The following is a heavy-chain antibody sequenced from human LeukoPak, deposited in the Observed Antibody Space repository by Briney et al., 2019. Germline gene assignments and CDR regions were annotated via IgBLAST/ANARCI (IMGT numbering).Heavy chain of an antibody. CDR3: ARDGKGIGVAGIDY. V-gene: IGHV3-48*03. J-gene: IGHJ4*02. CDR2: ISSSGYTI. CDR1: GFTFSSHE. Sequence: GGSLRLSCAASGFTFSSHEMNWVRQAPGKGLEWVSYISSSGYTIYYADSVKGRFTISRDNAKNSLYLQMNSLRAEDTAVCYCARDGKGIGVAGIDYWGQGILVTVSS. D-gene: IGHD6-19*01.